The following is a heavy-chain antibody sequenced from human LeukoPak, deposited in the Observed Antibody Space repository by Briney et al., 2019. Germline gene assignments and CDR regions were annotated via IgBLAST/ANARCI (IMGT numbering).Heavy chain of an antibody. CDR1: GGSFSGYY. D-gene: IGHD6-13*01. CDR3: ARVRSVVRAAAGRSLDY. V-gene: IGHV4-34*01. Sequence: SETLSLTCAVYGGSFSGYYWSWIRQPPGKGLEWIGEINHSGSTNYNPSLKSRVTISVDTSKNQFSLKLSSVTAADTAVYYCARVRSVVRAAAGRSLDYWGQGTLVTVSS. J-gene: IGHJ4*02. CDR2: INHSGST.